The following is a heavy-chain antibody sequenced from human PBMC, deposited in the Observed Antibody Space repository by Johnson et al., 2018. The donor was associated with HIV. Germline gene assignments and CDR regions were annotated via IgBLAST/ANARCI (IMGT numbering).Heavy chain of an antibody. CDR3: AREIGGSYYRDAFDI. D-gene: IGHD1-26*01. CDR2: ISSSGNTI. J-gene: IGHJ3*02. CDR1: GFTFSDYY. V-gene: IGHV3-11*04. Sequence: QVQLVESRGGLVQPGGSLRLSCAASGFTFSDYYMNWIRQAPGKGLEWVSYISSSGNTIYYADSVKGRFTISRDNTKNSLYLQMNSLRAEDTAVYYCAREIGGSYYRDAFDIWGQGTMVTVSS.